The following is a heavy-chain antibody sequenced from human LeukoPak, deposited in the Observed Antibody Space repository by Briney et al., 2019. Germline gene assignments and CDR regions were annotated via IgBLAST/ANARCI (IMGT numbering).Heavy chain of an antibody. CDR1: GYMFTRYG. Sequence: ATVKVSCKASGYMFTRYGIRWARQAPGQGLEWLGWLSALNGDTYLPQMFQGRVTMTRDTSTGTAYIELRSLKSDDTAVYYCARDPPRGMDVWGQGTTVTVSS. J-gene: IGHJ6*02. V-gene: IGHV1-18*01. CDR2: LSALNGDT. CDR3: ARDPPRGMDV.